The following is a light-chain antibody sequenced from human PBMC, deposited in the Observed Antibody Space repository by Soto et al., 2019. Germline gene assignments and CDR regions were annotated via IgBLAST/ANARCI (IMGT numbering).Light chain of an antibody. CDR3: QTYDSSLSGLYV. CDR1: GSNIGAGSD. CDR2: GNT. V-gene: IGLV1-40*01. J-gene: IGLJ1*01. Sequence: QSFLTQPPSISGAPGQRVTISCTGSGSNIGAGSDVHWYHQLPGTAPKLLIYGNTNRPSGVPDRFSGSKSGTSASLAIAGLQTEDEGDYYCQTYDSSLSGLYVFGTGTKVTVL.